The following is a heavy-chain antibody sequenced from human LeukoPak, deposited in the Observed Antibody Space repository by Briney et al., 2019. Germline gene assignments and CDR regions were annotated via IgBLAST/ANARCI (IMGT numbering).Heavy chain of an antibody. CDR2: IHSSGNHV. V-gene: IGHV3-21*01. CDR3: TIVAIPFDY. J-gene: IGHJ4*02. Sequence: GGSLRLSCAASGFTFSSYSMNWVRQAPGKGLEWVSSIHSSGNHVYYADSVKGRFTISRDNAKNTLYLQMNSLRAEDTAVYYCTIVAIPFDYWGQGTLVTVSS. D-gene: IGHD2-2*02. CDR1: GFTFSSYS.